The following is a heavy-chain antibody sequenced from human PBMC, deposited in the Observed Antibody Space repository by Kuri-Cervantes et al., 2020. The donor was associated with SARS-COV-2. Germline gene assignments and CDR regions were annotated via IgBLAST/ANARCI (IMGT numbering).Heavy chain of an antibody. D-gene: IGHD1-1*01. J-gene: IGHJ4*02. Sequence: GESLKISCAASGSTSRTYYAMHWVRQAPGKGLEFVAAISNNGDSTYYADSVKGRFTISRDNFKNTLYLEMGSLRIEDRAVYYCVRPFSWNDVSEYWGQGTLVTVSS. CDR1: GSTSRTYYA. CDR2: ISNNGDST. CDR3: VRPFSWNDVSEY. V-gene: IGHV3-64*02.